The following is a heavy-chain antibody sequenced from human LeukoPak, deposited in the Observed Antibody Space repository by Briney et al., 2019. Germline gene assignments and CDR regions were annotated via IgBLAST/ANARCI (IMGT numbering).Heavy chain of an antibody. V-gene: IGHV4-31*03. CDR2: IYYSGST. Sequence: SQTLSLTCTVSGGSISSGGYYWSWIRQHPGKGLEWIGYIYYSGSTYYNPSLKSRVTISVDTSKNQFSLKLSSVTAADTAVYYCARGSRYYYYGMDVWGQGTTVTVSS. CDR3: ARGSRYYYYGMDV. CDR1: GGSISSGGYY. J-gene: IGHJ6*02.